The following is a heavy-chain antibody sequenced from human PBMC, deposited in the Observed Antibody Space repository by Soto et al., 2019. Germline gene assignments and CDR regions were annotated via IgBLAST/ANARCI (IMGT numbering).Heavy chain of an antibody. V-gene: IGHV4-39*01. D-gene: IGHD3-3*02. Sequence: QMQLQESGPGLVKPSETLSLTCTVSGGSISSSPYFWAWIRQPPGKGLEWITSIYYSGITYYNPSHKTRLTMSVATCMSHFSLNLNSVAAADTPVYYCARRPRLHSITFDDNFDYWRQVTMLTVAS. CDR2: IYYSGIT. CDR3: ARRPRLHSITFDDNFDY. J-gene: IGHJ4*02. CDR1: GGSISSSPYF.